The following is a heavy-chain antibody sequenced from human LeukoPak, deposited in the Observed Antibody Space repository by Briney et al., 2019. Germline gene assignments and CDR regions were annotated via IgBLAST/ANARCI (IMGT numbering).Heavy chain of an antibody. V-gene: IGHV3-11*01. CDR3: ARDQRYSYGCDN. CDR1: GFIFSDYY. D-gene: IGHD5-18*01. CDR2: ISSSGSTI. J-gene: IGHJ4*02. Sequence: GGSLRLSCAASGFIFSDYYMTWIRQAPGKGLEWLSYISSSGSTIYYADSVKGRFTISRDNAKNSLYLQMNSLRAEDTAVYYCARDQRYSYGCDNWGQGTLVTVSS.